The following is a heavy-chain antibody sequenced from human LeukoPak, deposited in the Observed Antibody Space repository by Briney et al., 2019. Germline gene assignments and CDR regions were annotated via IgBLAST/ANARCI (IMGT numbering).Heavy chain of an antibody. V-gene: IGHV3-7*01. J-gene: IGHJ4*02. D-gene: IGHD3-22*01. CDR1: GFTFSSYW. Sequence: PGGSLRLSCAASGFTFSSYWMSWVRQAPGKGLEWVANIRQDGDEKYYVDSVKGRFTISRDNAKNSLYLQMNSLRAEDTAVYYCARVPGYYYDSSGTEFDYWGQGTLVTVSS. CDR2: IRQDGDEK. CDR3: ARVPGYYYDSSGTEFDY.